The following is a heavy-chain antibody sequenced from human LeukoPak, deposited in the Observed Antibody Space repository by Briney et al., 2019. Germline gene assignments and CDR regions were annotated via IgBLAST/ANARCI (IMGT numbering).Heavy chain of an antibody. V-gene: IGHV1-2*02. J-gene: IGHJ4*02. D-gene: IGHD2-21*02. CDR3: ARAKLAYCGGDCYPPHFDY. CDR2: INPNSGGT. CDR1: GYTFTGYY. Sequence: ASVKVSCKASGYTFTGYYMHWVRQAPGQGLEWMGWINPNSGGTNYAQKFQGGVTMTRDTSISTAYMELSRLRSDDTAVYYCARAKLAYCGGDCYPPHFDYWGQGTLVTVSS.